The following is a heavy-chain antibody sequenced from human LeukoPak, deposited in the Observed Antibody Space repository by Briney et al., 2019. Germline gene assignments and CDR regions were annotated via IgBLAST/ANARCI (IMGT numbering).Heavy chain of an antibody. J-gene: IGHJ4*02. CDR3: AKVPQTYYDFWSGSWHFDY. V-gene: IGHV3-23*01. CDR2: ISGSGGST. CDR1: GFTFSTYA. Sequence: GGSLRLSCAASGFTFSTYAMSWVRQAPGKGLEWVSGISGSGGSTYYADSVKGRFTISRDKSKNTLYLQMNSLRAEDTAVYYCAKVPQTYYDFWSGSWHFDYWGQGTLVTVSS. D-gene: IGHD3-3*01.